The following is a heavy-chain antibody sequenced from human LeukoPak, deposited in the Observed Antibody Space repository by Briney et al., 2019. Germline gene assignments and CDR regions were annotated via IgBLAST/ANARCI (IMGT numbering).Heavy chain of an antibody. CDR3: ARDRSPEGYYDSSHWDYYHSMDV. D-gene: IGHD3-22*01. J-gene: IGHJ6*02. CDR2: IYYSGST. Sequence: SETLSLTCTVSGGSVSSGSYYWSWIRQPPGKGLEWIGYIYYSGSTNYNPSLKSRVTISVDTSKNQFSLNLSSVTAADTAMYYCARDRSPEGYYDSSHWDYYHSMDVWGRGTTVTVSS. CDR1: GGSVSSGSYY. V-gene: IGHV4-61*01.